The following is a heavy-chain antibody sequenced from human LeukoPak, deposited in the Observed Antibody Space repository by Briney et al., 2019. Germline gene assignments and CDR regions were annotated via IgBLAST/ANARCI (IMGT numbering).Heavy chain of an antibody. V-gene: IGHV3-74*01. CDR1: GFTFSSYA. Sequence: GGSLRLSCAASGFTFSSYAMAWVRQAPGKGLVWVSRINSDGSSTSYADSVKGRFTISRDNAKNTLHLQMNSLRAEDTAVYYCARRVVVPAAPYYFDYWGQGTLVTVSS. CDR2: INSDGSST. CDR3: ARRVVVPAAPYYFDY. J-gene: IGHJ4*02. D-gene: IGHD2-2*01.